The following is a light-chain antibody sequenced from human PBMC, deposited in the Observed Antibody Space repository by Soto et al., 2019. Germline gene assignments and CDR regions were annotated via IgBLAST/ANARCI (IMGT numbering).Light chain of an antibody. V-gene: IGLV3-21*04. CDR3: QVWDSSSDHPV. J-gene: IGLJ1*01. CDR2: YDS. Sequence: SYELTQPPSVSVAPGKTARITCGGNNIGSKSVHWYQQKPGQAPVLVIYYDSARPSGIPERFSGSNSGNTATLTISRVEAGDEADDYCQVWDSSSDHPVFGTGTKLTVL. CDR1: NIGSKS.